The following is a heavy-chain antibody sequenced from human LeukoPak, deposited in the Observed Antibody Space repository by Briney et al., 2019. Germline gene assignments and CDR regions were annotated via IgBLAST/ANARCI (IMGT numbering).Heavy chain of an antibody. J-gene: IGHJ3*02. CDR2: ISGSGGST. CDR1: GFTFDDYA. Sequence: PGRSLRLSCAASGFTFDDYAMHWVRQAPGKGLEWVSAISGSGGSTYYADSVKGRFTISRDNSKNTLYLQMNSLRAEDTAVYYCAKFEPYGDYGFDIWGQGTMVTVSS. CDR3: AKFEPYGDYGFDI. V-gene: IGHV3-23*01. D-gene: IGHD4-17*01.